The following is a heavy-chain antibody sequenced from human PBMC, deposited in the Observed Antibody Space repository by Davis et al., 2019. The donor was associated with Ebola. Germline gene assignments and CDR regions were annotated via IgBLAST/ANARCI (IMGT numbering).Heavy chain of an antibody. CDR1: VITFSSYA. V-gene: IGHV3-43*02. J-gene: IGHJ2*01. CDR3: AKSGYSYGPLYWYFDL. Sequence: GESLKISCTDSVITFSSYAMTWVRQAPGKGLEWVSLISWDGGSTYYADSVKGRFTISRDNSKNSLYLQMNSLRTEDTALYYCAKSGYSYGPLYWYFDLWGRGTLVTVSS. CDR2: ISWDGGST. D-gene: IGHD5-18*01.